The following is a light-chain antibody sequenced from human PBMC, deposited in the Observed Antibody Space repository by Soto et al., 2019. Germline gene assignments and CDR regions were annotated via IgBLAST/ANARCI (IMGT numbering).Light chain of an antibody. CDR1: QRVSNGY. V-gene: IGKV3-20*01. J-gene: IGKJ1*01. Sequence: ELVLTQSPGTLSLSPGESATLSCRASQRVSNGYLAWYQQKPGQAPGLLIYRESSRAAGIPDRFSGSGSGTELDLTISRLEPEDFAVYYCQQYGSSPTTCGQGTKVDIK. CDR3: QQYGSSPTT. CDR2: RES.